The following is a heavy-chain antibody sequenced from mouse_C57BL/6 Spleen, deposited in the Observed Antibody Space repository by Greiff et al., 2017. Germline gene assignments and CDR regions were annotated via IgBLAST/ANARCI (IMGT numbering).Heavy chain of an antibody. J-gene: IGHJ2*01. CDR1: GYTFTSYW. D-gene: IGHD2-3*01. V-gene: IGHV1-69*01. CDR3: ASYDGYHFDY. Sequence: QVQLQPPGAELVMPGASVQLSCKASGYTFTSYWMHWVQQRPGQGLEWIGEIDPSDSYTNYNQTFKGKSTLPLDKSSSTAYMQLSSLTSEDSAVYYCASYDGYHFDYGGQGPTLTVSS. CDR2: IDPSDSYT.